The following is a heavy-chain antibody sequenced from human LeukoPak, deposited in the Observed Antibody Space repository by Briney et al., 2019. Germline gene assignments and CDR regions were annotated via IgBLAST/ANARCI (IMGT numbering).Heavy chain of an antibody. CDR2: IYYSGST. CDR3: ARAPPPRYCSSTSCEGYYYYMDV. Sequence: SETLSLTCTVSGGSISSYYWSWIRRPPGKGLEWIGYIYYSGSTNYNPSLKSRVTISVDTSKNQFSLKLSSVTAADTAVYYCARAPPPRYCSSTSCEGYYYYMDVWGKGTTVTLSS. D-gene: IGHD2-2*01. J-gene: IGHJ6*03. V-gene: IGHV4-59*01. CDR1: GGSISSYY.